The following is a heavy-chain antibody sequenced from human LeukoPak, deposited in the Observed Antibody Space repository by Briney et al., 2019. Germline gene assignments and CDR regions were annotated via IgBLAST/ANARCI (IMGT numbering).Heavy chain of an antibody. CDR2: ISYDGSNK. CDR3: AKDPDGYKPLA. Sequence: GGSLRLSCAASGFTFSSYGMHWVRQAPGKGLEWVAVISYDGSNKYYADPVKGRFTISRDNSKNTLYLQMNSLRAEDTAVYYCAKDPDGYKPLAWGQGTLVTVSS. CDR1: GFTFSSYG. V-gene: IGHV3-30*18. J-gene: IGHJ5*02. D-gene: IGHD5-24*01.